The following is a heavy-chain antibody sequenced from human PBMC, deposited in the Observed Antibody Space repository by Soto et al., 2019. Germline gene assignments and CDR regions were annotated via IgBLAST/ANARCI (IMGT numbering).Heavy chain of an antibody. Sequence: QVQLQESGPGLVKPSGTLSLTCAVSSGSISSSNWWSWVRQPPGKGLEGIGEIYHIGITNYNPSLKSRVTISVDKSKNQFSLKLGSVTAADTAVYYCAGNTVTTLDPWFDPWGQGTLVTVSS. CDR2: IYHIGIT. V-gene: IGHV4-4*02. J-gene: IGHJ5*02. CDR3: AGNTVTTLDPWFDP. CDR1: SGSISSSNW. D-gene: IGHD4-4*01.